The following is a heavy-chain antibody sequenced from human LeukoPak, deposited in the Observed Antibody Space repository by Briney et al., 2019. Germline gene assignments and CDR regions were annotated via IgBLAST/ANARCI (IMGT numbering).Heavy chain of an antibody. CDR2: INPNTGRT. D-gene: IGHD2-21*02. CDR1: GYTFSGHY. V-gene: IGHV1-2*02. J-gene: IGHJ5*02. CDR3: ARDAELAYCGGDCYSGWFDP. Sequence: ASVKVSCKASGYTFSGHYMHWVRQAPGQGLEWMGWINPNTGRTEYAQKFQGRVTMTRDTCISTAYMDLSRLRSDDTAVYYCARDAELAYCGGDCYSGWFDPWGQGTLVTVSS.